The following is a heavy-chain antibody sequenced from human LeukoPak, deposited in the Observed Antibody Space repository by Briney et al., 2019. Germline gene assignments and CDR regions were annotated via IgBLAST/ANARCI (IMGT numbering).Heavy chain of an antibody. J-gene: IGHJ4*02. V-gene: IGHV1-2*02. D-gene: IGHD5-12*01. CDR3: ARDRVGSGWPRPWYFEF. Sequence: GASVTVSCKPSGYTFTGYYLHWVRQAPGQPVEWMGWINIITGATAYAQKFQGRVTVSRDTSISTAYMDLSSLTSDDTAIYYCARDRVGSGWPRPWYFEFWGQGTLVTVSS. CDR2: INIITGAT. CDR1: GYTFTGYY.